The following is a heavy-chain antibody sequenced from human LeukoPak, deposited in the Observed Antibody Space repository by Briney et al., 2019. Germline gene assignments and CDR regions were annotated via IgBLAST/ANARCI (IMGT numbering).Heavy chain of an antibody. J-gene: IGHJ4*02. CDR1: AFTFNTYA. D-gene: IGHD3-3*01. V-gene: IGHV3-23*01. CDR3: AKGQGGDFWSGSAYFD. Sequence: GGSLRLSCAASAFTFNTYAMSWVRQAPGKGLEWVSGISGSGTGTYYADSVKGRFTIYRDNSKNTLYLQMNSLRAEDTAVYYCAKGQGGDFWSGSAYFDWGQGSLVTVSS. CDR2: ISGSGTGT.